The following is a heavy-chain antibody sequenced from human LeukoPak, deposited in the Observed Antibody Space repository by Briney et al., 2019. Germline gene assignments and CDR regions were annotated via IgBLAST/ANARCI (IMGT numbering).Heavy chain of an antibody. V-gene: IGHV3-21*01. CDR2: ISSSSSYI. J-gene: IGHJ4*02. Sequence: PGGFLRLSCAASGFTFSSYSMNWVRQAPGKGLEWVSSISSSSSYIYYADSVKGRFTISRDNAKNSLYLQMNSLRAEDTAVYYCARGEMATIAIDYWGQGTLVTVSS. CDR3: ARGEMATIAIDY. CDR1: GFTFSSYS. D-gene: IGHD5-24*01.